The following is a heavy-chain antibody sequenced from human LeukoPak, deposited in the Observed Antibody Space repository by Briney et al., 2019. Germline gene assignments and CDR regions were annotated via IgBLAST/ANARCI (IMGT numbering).Heavy chain of an antibody. D-gene: IGHD2-2*01. V-gene: IGHV5-51*01. CDR3: VRQEGSASWGYYGVDV. CDR1: GYTFTNYW. J-gene: IGHJ6*02. CDR2: MHPGDSNT. Sequence: GESLKISCKGAGYTFTNYWIGWVRQMPGKGLEWMGIMHPGDSNTRYSPPFQGQVTISVDKSISTAYLQWSSLKASDTAMYYCVRQEGSASWGYYGVDVWGQGTTVTVSS.